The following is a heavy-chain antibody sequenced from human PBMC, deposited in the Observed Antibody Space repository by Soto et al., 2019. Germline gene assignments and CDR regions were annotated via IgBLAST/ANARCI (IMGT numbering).Heavy chain of an antibody. CDR1: GFSLSTSGVG. CDR3: AHRRVAAPFGY. D-gene: IGHD6-13*01. Sequence: QITLKESGPTLVKPTQTLTLTCTFSGFSLSTSGVGVGWIRQPPGKALEWLALIYWNDDKRYSPSLKSRLTITKDTSKHQVVLTMTNMDPVDTATYYCAHRRVAAPFGYWGQGTLVTVSS. J-gene: IGHJ4*02. V-gene: IGHV2-5*01. CDR2: IYWNDDK.